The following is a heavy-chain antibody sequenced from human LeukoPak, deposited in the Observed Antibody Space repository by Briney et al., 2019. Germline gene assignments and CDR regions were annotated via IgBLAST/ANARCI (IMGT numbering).Heavy chain of an antibody. V-gene: IGHV3-23*01. Sequence: GGSLRLSCAASGFTFSSYAMNWVRQAPGKGLEWVSTISDSGGSTYYADSVKGRFTISRDNSQNTLHLQMNSLRAEDTAVYYCAKGSAAAVVDYWGRGTLVTVPS. CDR3: AKGSAAAVVDY. D-gene: IGHD2-15*01. J-gene: IGHJ4*02. CDR1: GFTFSSYA. CDR2: ISDSGGST.